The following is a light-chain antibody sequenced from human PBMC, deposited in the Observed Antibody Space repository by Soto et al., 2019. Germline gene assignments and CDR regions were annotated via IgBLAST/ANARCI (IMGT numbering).Light chain of an antibody. J-gene: IGKJ1*01. CDR1: KSVSSY. Sequence: EIVLTQSPATLSLSPGERATLSCRASKSVSSYLAWYQQKPGQAPRLLIYDAYNRATGIPARFSGSGSGTDFTLTISSLEPEDFAVYYCQQRSNWPPTFGQGTKVEIK. CDR3: QQRSNWPPT. V-gene: IGKV3-11*01. CDR2: DAY.